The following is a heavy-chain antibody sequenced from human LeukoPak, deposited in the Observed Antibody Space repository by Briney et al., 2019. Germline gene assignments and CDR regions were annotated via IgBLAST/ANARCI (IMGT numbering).Heavy chain of an antibody. J-gene: IGHJ4*02. Sequence: GGSLRLSCAASGFTFDDYAMHWVRQAPGKGLEWVSLISWDGGSTYYADSVKGRFTISRDNSENSLYLQMNSLRAEDTALYYCAKDSSGYDGHFDYWGQGTLVTVSS. CDR1: GFTFDDYA. CDR3: AKDSSGYDGHFDY. CDR2: ISWDGGST. V-gene: IGHV3-43D*03. D-gene: IGHD5-12*01.